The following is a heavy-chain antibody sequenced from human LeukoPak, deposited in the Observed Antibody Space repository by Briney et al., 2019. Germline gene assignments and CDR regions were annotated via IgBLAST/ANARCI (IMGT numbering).Heavy chain of an antibody. Sequence: GGSLRLSCAASGFTFSSYSMNWVCQAPGKGLEWVSSISSSSSYIYYADSVKGRFTISRDNAKNSLYLQMNSLRAEDTAMYYCARDGAMAGAFDIWGQGTMVTVSS. J-gene: IGHJ3*02. V-gene: IGHV3-21*01. CDR1: GFTFSSYS. CDR3: ARDGAMAGAFDI. D-gene: IGHD5-18*01. CDR2: ISSSSSYI.